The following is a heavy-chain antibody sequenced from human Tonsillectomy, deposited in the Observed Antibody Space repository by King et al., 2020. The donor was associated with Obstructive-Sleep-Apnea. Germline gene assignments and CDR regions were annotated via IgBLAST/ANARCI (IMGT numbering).Heavy chain of an antibody. CDR2: INHSGVT. CDR1: GGSFSDSY. V-gene: IGHV4-34*01. Sequence: VQLQQWGAGLLKPSETLSLTCALYGGSFSDSYWSWVRQPPGKGLEWVGEINHSGVTNYHPSLKSRVTISVDTSKKKFSLRLSSVTAADTAVYYCTSSPGAGEAFDIWGQGTMVTVSS. D-gene: IGHD7-27*01. CDR3: TSSPGAGEAFDI. J-gene: IGHJ3*02.